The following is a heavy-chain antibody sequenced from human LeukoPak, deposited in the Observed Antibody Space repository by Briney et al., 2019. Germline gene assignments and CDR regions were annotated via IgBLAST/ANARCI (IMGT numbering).Heavy chain of an antibody. D-gene: IGHD3-3*01. CDR3: AKAELGVDTFFDY. Sequence: GGSLRLSCAASGFTFSSYAMSWVRQAPGKGLEWVSAISGSGGSTYYADSVQGRFTISRDNSKRTLFLQMNSLRAEDTAFYYCAKAELGVDTFFDYWGQGTLVTVSS. J-gene: IGHJ4*02. CDR1: GFTFSSYA. CDR2: ISGSGGST. V-gene: IGHV3-23*01.